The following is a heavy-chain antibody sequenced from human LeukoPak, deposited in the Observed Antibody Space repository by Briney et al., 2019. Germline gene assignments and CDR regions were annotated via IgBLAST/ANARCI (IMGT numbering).Heavy chain of an antibody. J-gene: IGHJ4*02. CDR2: IYHSGST. D-gene: IGHD6-19*01. Sequence: SETLSLTCAVSGYSISSGYYWGWIRQPPGKGLEWIGSIYHSGSTYYNPSLKSRVTISVDTSKNQFSLKLSSVTAADTAVYYCARDRVAVAGTRGDYWGQGTLVTVSS. V-gene: IGHV4-38-2*02. CDR3: ARDRVAVAGTRGDY. CDR1: GYSISSGYY.